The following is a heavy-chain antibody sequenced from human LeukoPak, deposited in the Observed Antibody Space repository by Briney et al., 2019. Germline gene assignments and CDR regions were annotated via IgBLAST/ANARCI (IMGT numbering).Heavy chain of an antibody. CDR3: ARRGYQLLTSYYYYMDV. J-gene: IGHJ6*03. D-gene: IGHD2-2*01. Sequence: GASVKVSCKASGYTFTGYYMHWVQQAPGQGLEWMGWINPNSGGTNYAQKFQGRVTMTRDTSISTAYMELSRLRSDDTAVYYCARRGYQLLTSYYYYMDVWGKGTTVTVSS. CDR2: INPNSGGT. CDR1: GYTFTGYY. V-gene: IGHV1-2*02.